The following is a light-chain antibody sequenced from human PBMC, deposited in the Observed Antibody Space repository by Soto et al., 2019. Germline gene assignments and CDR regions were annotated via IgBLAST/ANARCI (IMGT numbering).Light chain of an antibody. CDR2: GVS. CDR1: ASDIGNYNY. V-gene: IGLV2-14*01. CDR3: SSYTSYTTLWV. J-gene: IGLJ3*02. Sequence: QSVLTQPASVSGSPGQSITISCTGTASDIGNYNYVSWYQLHPGKAPKLLIYGVSNRPSGVSNRFSASKSGNAASLTISGLQADDEADYYFSSYTSYTTLWVFGGGTQLTVL.